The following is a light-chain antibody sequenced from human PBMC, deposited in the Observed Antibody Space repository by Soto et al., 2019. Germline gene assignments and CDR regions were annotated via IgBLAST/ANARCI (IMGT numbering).Light chain of an antibody. CDR1: QGISSY. Sequence: AIRMTQSPSSLSASPGDRVTMTCRASQGISSYLAWYQQKPGKAPKLLIYAASTLQSGVPSRFSGSGSGTEFTLTISSLQPDDFATYYCQQYNTFSTFGQGTKVDIK. J-gene: IGKJ1*01. CDR2: AAS. V-gene: IGKV1-8*01. CDR3: QQYNTFST.